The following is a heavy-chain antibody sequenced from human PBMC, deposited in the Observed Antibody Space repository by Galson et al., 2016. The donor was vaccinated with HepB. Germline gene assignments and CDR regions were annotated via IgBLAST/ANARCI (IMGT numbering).Heavy chain of an antibody. Sequence: SLRLSCAGSGFTFSSHWMHWVRQAPGKGLVWVSRINSDGSSISYADSVKGRFTISRDNAKDTMYLQMRSLRVDDMALYYCARIGDQLAHGFDAWGRGTRVTVSS. J-gene: IGHJ5*02. CDR3: ARIGDQLAHGFDA. D-gene: IGHD2-2*01. CDR1: GFTFSSHW. CDR2: INSDGSSI. V-gene: IGHV3-74*01.